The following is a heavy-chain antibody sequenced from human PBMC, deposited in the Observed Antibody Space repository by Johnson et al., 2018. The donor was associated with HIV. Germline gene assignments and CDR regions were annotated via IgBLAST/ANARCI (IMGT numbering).Heavy chain of an antibody. Sequence: VQLMESGGGVVRPGGSLRLSCAASGFTFDDYGMSWVRQAPGQGLEWVSGISGSGGSTYYADSLKGRFTISRDNSKNTLYLQMNSLRAEDTAVYYCGRELLDAFDIWGQGTMVTVSS. CDR2: ISGSGGST. D-gene: IGHD2-15*01. CDR3: GRELLDAFDI. V-gene: IGHV3-23*01. CDR1: GFTFDDYG. J-gene: IGHJ3*02.